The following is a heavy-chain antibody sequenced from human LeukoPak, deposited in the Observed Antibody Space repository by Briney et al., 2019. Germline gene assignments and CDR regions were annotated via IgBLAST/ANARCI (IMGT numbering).Heavy chain of an antibody. CDR3: ARDRSPRHYYDTSDYHGAADY. CDR1: GYTFTSYG. D-gene: IGHD3-22*01. CDR2: INAYNGNT. Sequence: GASVKVSCKASGYTFTSYGISWVRQAPGQGLEWMGWINAYNGNTNYAQKLQGRGTITTDTSTSTAYMELRSLRSDDTAVYYCARDRSPRHYYDTSDYHGAADYWGQGTLVTVSS. V-gene: IGHV1-18*01. J-gene: IGHJ4*02.